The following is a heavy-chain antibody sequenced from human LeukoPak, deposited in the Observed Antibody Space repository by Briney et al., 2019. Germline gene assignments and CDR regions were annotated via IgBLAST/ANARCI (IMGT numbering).Heavy chain of an antibody. J-gene: IGHJ4*02. CDR2: ISYDGSNK. Sequence: PGGSLRLSCAASGFTFSSYAMHWVRQAPGEGLEWVAVISYDGSNKYYADSVKGRFTISRDNSKNTLYLQMNSLRAEDTAVYYCARDSDRDGDYWGQGTLVTVSS. CDR3: ARDSDRDGDY. CDR1: GFTFSSYA. V-gene: IGHV3-30-3*01.